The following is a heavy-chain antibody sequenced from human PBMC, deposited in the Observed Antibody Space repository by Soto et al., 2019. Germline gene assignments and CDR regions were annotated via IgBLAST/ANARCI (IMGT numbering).Heavy chain of an antibody. Sequence: HGESLKISCKGSGYSFTSYWIGWVRQMPGKGLEWMGIIYPGDSDTRYSPSFQGQVTISADKSISTAYLQWSSLKASDTAMYYCARHMDDYGGNPYYGMDVWGQGTTVTVSS. CDR1: GYSFTSYW. D-gene: IGHD4-17*01. CDR2: IYPGDSDT. CDR3: ARHMDDYGGNPYYGMDV. V-gene: IGHV5-51*01. J-gene: IGHJ6*02.